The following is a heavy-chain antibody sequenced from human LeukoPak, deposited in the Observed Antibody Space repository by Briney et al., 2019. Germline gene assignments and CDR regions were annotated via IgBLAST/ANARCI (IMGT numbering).Heavy chain of an antibody. D-gene: IGHD1-26*01. CDR1: GFTFSSYD. V-gene: IGHV3-13*01. CDR2: IGTGYDT. CDR3: ARKKTPHGNFDY. J-gene: IGHJ4*02. Sequence: GGSLRLSCAASGFTFSSYDMHWVRQATGKGLEWVSAIGTGYDTYYPGSVKGRFAISRENAKNSLYLQMNSLRVEDTAVYYCARKKTPHGNFDYWGQGTLVTVSS.